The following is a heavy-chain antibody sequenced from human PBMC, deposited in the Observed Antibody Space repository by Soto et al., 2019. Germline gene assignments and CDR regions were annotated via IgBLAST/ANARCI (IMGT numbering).Heavy chain of an antibody. CDR2: ISDSGGAT. CDR1: GFRFGSYA. Sequence: VGSLRLSCAASGFRFGSYAMSWVRQTPVKGLEWVSTISDSGGATHYADSVRGRFTIFRDNSKNTLYLQMNSLRAEDTAVYYCAKDVGPSPFFDCWGRGTLVTVSS. V-gene: IGHV3-23*01. CDR3: AKDVGPSPFFDC. J-gene: IGHJ4*02.